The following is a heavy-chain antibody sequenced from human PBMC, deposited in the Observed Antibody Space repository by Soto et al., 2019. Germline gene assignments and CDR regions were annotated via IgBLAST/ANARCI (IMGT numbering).Heavy chain of an antibody. J-gene: IGHJ4*02. CDR3: TKIHIVILPGTVHDF. CDR2: ISGIGGRT. V-gene: IGHV3-23*01. CDR1: GFTFSRYA. Sequence: DVQLLESGGGFVQPGGSLRLSCAASGFTFSRYAMTWVRQAPGKGLEWVSGISGIGGRTYYADSVKGRFTISRDDSTNTLSLQMNSLRAEDTAVYFCTKIHIVILPGTVHDFWGPGVLVTVSS. D-gene: IGHD2-2*01.